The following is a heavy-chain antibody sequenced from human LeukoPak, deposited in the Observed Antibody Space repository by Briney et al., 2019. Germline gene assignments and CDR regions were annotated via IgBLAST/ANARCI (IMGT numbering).Heavy chain of an antibody. CDR2: IWYDGSNK. J-gene: IGHJ4*02. V-gene: IGHV3-33*01. D-gene: IGHD6-19*01. CDR3: ARGLTPEYRTEKVAGTFDY. Sequence: GGSLRLSCAASGFTFSSYGMHWVRQAPGKGLEWVAVIWYDGSNKYYADSVKGRFTISRDNSKNTLYLQMNSLRAEDTAVYYCARGLTPEYRTEKVAGTFDYWGQGTLVTVSS. CDR1: GFTFSSYG.